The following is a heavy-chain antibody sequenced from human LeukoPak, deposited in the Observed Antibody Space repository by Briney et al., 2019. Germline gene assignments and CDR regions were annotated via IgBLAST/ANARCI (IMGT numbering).Heavy chain of an antibody. J-gene: IGHJ4*02. V-gene: IGHV4-38-2*02. D-gene: IGHD6-19*01. CDR3: ARAGLAVAEAY. Sequence: SETLSLTCTVSGYSISSGYYWGWIRQPPGKGLEWIGSIYHSGSTYYNPSLKSRVTISVDTSKNQFSLKLSSVTAADTAVYYCARAGLAVAEAYWGQGTLVTVSS. CDR2: IYHSGST. CDR1: GYSISSGYY.